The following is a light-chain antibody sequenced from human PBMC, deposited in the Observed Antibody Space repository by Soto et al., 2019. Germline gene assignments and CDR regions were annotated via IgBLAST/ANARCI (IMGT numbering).Light chain of an antibody. CDR2: WAS. Sequence: DIVMTQSPDSLAVSLGERATINCKPSQSVLYSSNNKNYLAWYQQKPGQPPKLLIYWASTRESGVPDRFSGSGFGTDFTLTISSLQAEDVAVYYCQQYYGTPHTFGQGTKLEIK. CDR1: QSVLYSSNNKNY. CDR3: QQYYGTPHT. J-gene: IGKJ2*01. V-gene: IGKV4-1*01.